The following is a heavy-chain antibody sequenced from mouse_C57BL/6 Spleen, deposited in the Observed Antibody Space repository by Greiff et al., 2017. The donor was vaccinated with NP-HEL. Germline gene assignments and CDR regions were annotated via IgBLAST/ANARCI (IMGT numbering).Heavy chain of an antibody. CDR3: ARGATVVAEAMDY. D-gene: IGHD1-1*01. J-gene: IGHJ4*01. CDR2: IDPSDSYT. Sequence: QVQLQQPGAELVMPGASVKLSCKASGYTFTSYWMHWVKQRPGQGLEWIGEIDPSDSYTNYNQKFKGKSTLTVDKSSSTAYMQLSSLTSEDSAVYYCARGATVVAEAMDYWGQGTSVTVSS. V-gene: IGHV1-69*01. CDR1: GYTFTSYW.